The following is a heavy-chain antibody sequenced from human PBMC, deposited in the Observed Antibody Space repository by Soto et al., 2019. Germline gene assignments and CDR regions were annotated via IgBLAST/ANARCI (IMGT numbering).Heavy chain of an antibody. J-gene: IGHJ4*02. V-gene: IGHV3-23*01. D-gene: IGHD3-10*01. CDR2: ISKSGDST. CDR3: AKGSFGFDY. Sequence: GGSLRLSCAASGVTFTSYAMTWVRQVPGEGLQWVSSISKSGDSTYYADSVKGRFTTSRDNSKNTLYLQMNSLRAEDTAIYYCAKGSFGFDYWGQGALVTVSS. CDR1: GVTFTSYA.